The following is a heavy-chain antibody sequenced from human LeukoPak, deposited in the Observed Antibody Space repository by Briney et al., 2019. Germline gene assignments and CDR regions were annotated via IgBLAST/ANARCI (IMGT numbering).Heavy chain of an antibody. D-gene: IGHD3-22*01. CDR2: IKQDGSEK. Sequence: GGSLRLSCAASGFTFSSYWMSWVRQAPGKGLEWVANIKQDGSEKYYVDSVKGRFTISRDNAKNSLYLQMDSLRVEDTAVYYCARESYVTMIIGDYWGQGTLVTVSS. V-gene: IGHV3-7*01. J-gene: IGHJ4*02. CDR1: GFTFSSYW. CDR3: ARESYVTMIIGDY.